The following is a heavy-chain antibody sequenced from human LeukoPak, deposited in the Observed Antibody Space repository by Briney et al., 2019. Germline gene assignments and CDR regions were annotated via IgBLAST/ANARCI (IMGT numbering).Heavy chain of an antibody. CDR3: ARDPNRVTVTGDYFFDN. J-gene: IGHJ4*02. Sequence: SETLSLTCTVSGASINNYYWTWIRQPAGKGLQWIGRMHTSGVTNYNPSLKSRVAMSIDKSKSQFSPNLRSVTAADTAVYFCARDPNRVTVTGDYFFDNWGRGTLVTVSS. CDR2: MHTSGVT. V-gene: IGHV4-4*07. CDR1: GASINNYY. D-gene: IGHD7-27*01.